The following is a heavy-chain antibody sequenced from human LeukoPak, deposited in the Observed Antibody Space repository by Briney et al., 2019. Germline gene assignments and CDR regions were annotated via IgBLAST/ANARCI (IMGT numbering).Heavy chain of an antibody. CDR1: GFTFSSYA. Sequence: GQSLRLSCAASGFTFSSYAMTWVRQAPGKGLEWVSGINRNGGSTGYADSVKGRFTISRDNAKNSLYLQMNSLRAEDTALYYCARGYCSSTSCYFDYWGQGTLVTVSS. CDR3: ARGYCSSTSCYFDY. CDR2: INRNGGST. J-gene: IGHJ4*02. D-gene: IGHD2-2*01. V-gene: IGHV3-20*04.